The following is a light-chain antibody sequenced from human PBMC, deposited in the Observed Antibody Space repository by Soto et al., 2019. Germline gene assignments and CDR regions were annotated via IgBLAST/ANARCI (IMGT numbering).Light chain of an antibody. Sequence: QSVLTQPASVSGSPGQSITISCTGTSSDVGGYDLVSWFQLHPAKAPRLMIYEVSNRPSGVSDRFSGSKSGNTASLTISGLQAEDEADYYCSSYTSTATRVFGGGTKLTVL. V-gene: IGLV2-14*02. J-gene: IGLJ3*02. CDR2: EVS. CDR3: SSYTSTATRV. CDR1: SSDVGGYDL.